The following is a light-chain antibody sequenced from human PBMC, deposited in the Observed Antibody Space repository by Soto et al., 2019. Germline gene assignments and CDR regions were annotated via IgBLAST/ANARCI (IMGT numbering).Light chain of an antibody. Sequence: ELVLTQSPGTLSLSPGDRATLSCRASQSVPSKYLAWYQQNPGQAPRLLIYGASNRATGIPDKLSGSGSGTDFTLTISRLEPEDFAVYYCQQYGTSPRTCGQGTKVEIK. V-gene: IGKV3-20*01. CDR1: QSVPSKY. J-gene: IGKJ1*01. CDR3: QQYGTSPRT. CDR2: GAS.